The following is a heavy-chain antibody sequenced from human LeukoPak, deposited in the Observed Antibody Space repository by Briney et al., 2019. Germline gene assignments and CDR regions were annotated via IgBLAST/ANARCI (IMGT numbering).Heavy chain of an antibody. CDR2: IIPILGIA. D-gene: IGHD2-8*01. CDR3: ASSSNMLSSTFDY. J-gene: IGHJ4*02. V-gene: IGHV1-69*04. CDR1: GGTFSSYA. Sequence: ASVKVSCKASGGTFSSYAISWVRQAPGQGLEWMGRIIPILGIASYAQKFQGRVTITADKSTSTAYMELSSLRSEDTAVYYCASSSNMLSSTFDYWGQGTLVTVSS.